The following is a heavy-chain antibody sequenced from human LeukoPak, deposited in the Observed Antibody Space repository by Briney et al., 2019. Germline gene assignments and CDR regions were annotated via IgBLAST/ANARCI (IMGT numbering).Heavy chain of an antibody. D-gene: IGHD6-13*01. CDR3: ARGRGNYSSKQYYFDY. CDR1: GGSISSGSYY. J-gene: IGHJ4*02. CDR2: IYTSGST. V-gene: IGHV4-61*02. Sequence: PSETLSLTCTISGGSISSGSYYWSWIRQPAGKGLEWIGRIYTSGSTNYNPSLKSRVTISVDTSKNQFSLKLSSVTAADTAVYYCARGRGNYSSKQYYFDYWGQGTLVTVSS.